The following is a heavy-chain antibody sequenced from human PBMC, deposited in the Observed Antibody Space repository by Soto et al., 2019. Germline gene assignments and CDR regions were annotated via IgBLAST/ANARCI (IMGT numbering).Heavy chain of an antibody. J-gene: IGHJ4*02. CDR1: GFTFSGSA. CDR2: IRSKANSYAT. Sequence: GGSLRLSCAASGFTFSGSAMHWVHQASGKGLEWVGRIRSKANSYATAYAASVKGRFTISRDDSKNTAYLQMNSLKTEGTAVYYCSRSTVTTWLDYWGQGTLVTVSS. V-gene: IGHV3-73*01. D-gene: IGHD4-17*01. CDR3: SRSTVTTWLDY.